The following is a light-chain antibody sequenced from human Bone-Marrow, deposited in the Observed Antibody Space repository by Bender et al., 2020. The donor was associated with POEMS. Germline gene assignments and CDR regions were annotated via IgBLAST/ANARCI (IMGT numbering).Light chain of an antibody. Sequence: QSVLTQPPSASGTPGQRVTISCSGGSSNIGAHAVNWYQHLPGTAPKLLIYSSHRRPSEVPDRFSGSRSGTSASLAISGLQSEDEADYYCAVWDDGLNGWVFGGGTKLTVL. V-gene: IGLV1-44*01. CDR1: SSNIGAHA. J-gene: IGLJ3*02. CDR2: SSH. CDR3: AVWDDGLNGWV.